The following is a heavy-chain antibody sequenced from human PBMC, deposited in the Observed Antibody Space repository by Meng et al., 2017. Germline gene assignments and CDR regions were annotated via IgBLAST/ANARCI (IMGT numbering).Heavy chain of an antibody. J-gene: IGHJ3*02. CDR3: ARDPAELLWFGESKNAFDI. D-gene: IGHD3-10*01. CDR1: GDSTSNYY. CDR2: IYTSGNT. Sequence: LRLSCTVSGDSTSNYYCSWIRQPAGKGLEWIGRIYTSGNTNYNPTLKSRVTMSVDTSKNQFSLKLSSVNAADTDVYYCARDPAELLWFGESKNAFDIWGQGTMVTVSS. V-gene: IGHV4-4*07.